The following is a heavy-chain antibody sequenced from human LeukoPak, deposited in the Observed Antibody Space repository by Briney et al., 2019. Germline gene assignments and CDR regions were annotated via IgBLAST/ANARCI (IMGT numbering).Heavy chain of an antibody. V-gene: IGHV4-39*01. CDR3: ARIDILTGSFDY. CDR1: GGSISSSSYY. Sequence: PSETLSLTCTVSGGSISSSSYYWGWIRQPPGKGLEWIGSIYYSGSTYYNPSLKSRVTISVDTSKNQFSLKLGSVTAADTAVYYCARIDILTGSFDYWGQGTLVTVSS. J-gene: IGHJ4*02. CDR2: IYYSGST. D-gene: IGHD3-9*01.